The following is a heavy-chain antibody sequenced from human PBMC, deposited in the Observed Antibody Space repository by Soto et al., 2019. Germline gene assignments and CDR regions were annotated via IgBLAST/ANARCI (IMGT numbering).Heavy chain of an antibody. J-gene: IGHJ5*02. CDR2: ISGSGRTI. D-gene: IGHD3-16*01. CDR3: ARLPLPWGWFGP. V-gene: IGHV3-11*01. Sequence: QVQLVESGGGLVKPGGSLRLSCAASGIVFSDYMSWVRQAPGKGLEWLSYISGSGRTIYSADSVKGQFTISRDNATNSLYLQMNSVRTEDTAISYIARLPLPWGWFGPRGQGKLVTVSS. CDR1: GIVFSDY.